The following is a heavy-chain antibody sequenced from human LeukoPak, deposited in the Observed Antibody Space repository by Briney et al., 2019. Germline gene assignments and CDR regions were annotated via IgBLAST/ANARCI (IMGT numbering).Heavy chain of an antibody. CDR3: AELGITMIGCV. V-gene: IGHV3-48*03. Sequence: GGSLRLSCAASGFTFSSYEMNWVCQAPGKGLEWVSYISSSGSTIYYADSVKGRFTISRDNAKNSLYLQMNSLRAEDTAVYYCAELGITMIGCVWGKGTTVTISS. CDR2: ISSSGSTI. J-gene: IGHJ6*04. CDR1: GFTFSSYE. D-gene: IGHD3-10*02.